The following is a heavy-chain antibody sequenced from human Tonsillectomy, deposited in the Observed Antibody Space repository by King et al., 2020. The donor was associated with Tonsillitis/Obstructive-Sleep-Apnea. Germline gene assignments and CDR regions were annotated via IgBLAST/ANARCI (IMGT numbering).Heavy chain of an antibody. Sequence: VQLVESGGGLIQPGGSLRLSCAASGSTVSRNNMSWVRQAPGKGLEWVSVIYGGDGTYYEDSVKGRFTISRDNSKNTLSLQMNSLRAEDTAVYYCARVGVVDYYYGMDVWGQGTTVTVSS. CDR2: IYGGDGT. J-gene: IGHJ6*02. D-gene: IGHD3-3*01. V-gene: IGHV3-53*01. CDR1: GSTVSRNN. CDR3: ARVGVVDYYYGMDV.